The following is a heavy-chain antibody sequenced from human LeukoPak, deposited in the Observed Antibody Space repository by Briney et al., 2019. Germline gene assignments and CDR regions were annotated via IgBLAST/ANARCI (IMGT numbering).Heavy chain of an antibody. CDR1: GGSISSYY. CDR3: ARVLRGYSYASGWFDP. Sequence: SETLSLTCTVSGGSISSYYWSWIRQPPGKGLEWIGEINHSGSTNYNPSLKSRVTISVDTSKNQLSLKLSSVTAADTAVYYCARVLRGYSYASGWFDPWGQGTLVTVSS. CDR2: INHSGST. J-gene: IGHJ5*02. D-gene: IGHD5-18*01. V-gene: IGHV4-34*01.